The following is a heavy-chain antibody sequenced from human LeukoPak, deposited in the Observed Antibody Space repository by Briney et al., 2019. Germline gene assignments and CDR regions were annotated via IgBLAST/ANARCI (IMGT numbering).Heavy chain of an antibody. D-gene: IGHD3-10*01. CDR1: GFTFSSYG. J-gene: IGHJ4*02. V-gene: IGHV3-30*18. CDR2: ISYDGSNK. CDR3: AKLVGEGFDY. Sequence: GGSLRLSCAASGFTFSSYGMHWVRQAPGKGLEWEAVISYDGSNKYYADSVKGRFTISRDNSKNTQYLQMNSLRAEDTAVYYCAKLVGEGFDYWGQGTLVTVSS.